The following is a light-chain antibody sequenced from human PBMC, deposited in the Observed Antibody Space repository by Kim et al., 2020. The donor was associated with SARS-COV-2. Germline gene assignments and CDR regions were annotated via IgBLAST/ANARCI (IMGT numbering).Light chain of an antibody. CDR2: DAS. V-gene: IGKV1-33*01. J-gene: IGKJ2*02. Sequence: DIQMTQSPSSLSASVGDRVTITCQASQDISNYLNWYQQKPGKAPKLLIYDASNLETGAPSRFSGSGSGTDFTFTISSLQPEDIATYYCQQYDNLLVWTFGQGTKLEI. CDR3: QQYDNLLVWT. CDR1: QDISNY.